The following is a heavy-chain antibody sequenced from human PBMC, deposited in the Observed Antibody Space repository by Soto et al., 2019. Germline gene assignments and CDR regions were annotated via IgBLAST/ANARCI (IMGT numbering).Heavy chain of an antibody. CDR3: ARSGDSSSWQNRIYYYGMDV. Sequence: GGSLRLSCAASGFTFSSYGMHWVRQAPGKGLEWVAVIWYDGSNKYYADSVKGRFTISRDNSKNTLYLQMNSLRAEDTAVYYCARSGDSSSWQNRIYYYGMDVWGQGTTVTVSS. V-gene: IGHV3-33*01. J-gene: IGHJ6*02. CDR2: IWYDGSNK. CDR1: GFTFSSYG. D-gene: IGHD6-13*01.